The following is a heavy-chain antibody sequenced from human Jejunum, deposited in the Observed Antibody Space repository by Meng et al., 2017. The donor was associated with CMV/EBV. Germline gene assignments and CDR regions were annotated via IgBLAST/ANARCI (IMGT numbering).Heavy chain of an antibody. CDR1: GFSFSTAGMS. CDR3: AHRREHSGSWGWGDFDY. CDR2: IYWDNDK. D-gene: IGHD3-10*01. J-gene: IGHJ4*02. V-gene: IGHV2-5*02. Sequence: QITLKESGPTLVKPTQTLTLTCTFSGFSFSTAGMSVGWIRQSPGKALQWLALIYWDNDKFYSPSLKSRLTIAKDTPKNQVVLTMTNMDPVDTATYYCAHRREHSGSWGWGDFDYWGQGTLVTVSS.